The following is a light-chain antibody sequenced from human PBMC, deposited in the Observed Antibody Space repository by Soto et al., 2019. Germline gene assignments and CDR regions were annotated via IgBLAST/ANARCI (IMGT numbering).Light chain of an antibody. J-gene: IGKJ5*01. Sequence: EIVMTQSPDTLSVSPGARATLSCRAGQGVTTNFAWYQQKSGQSPSLLIYDVSIRATGVPARFSGTGSETDLTITICGLQSEDSEVYFGQQYNNWPFSFGQGTRLEIK. V-gene: IGKV3-15*01. CDR1: QGVTTN. CDR2: DVS. CDR3: QQYNNWPFS.